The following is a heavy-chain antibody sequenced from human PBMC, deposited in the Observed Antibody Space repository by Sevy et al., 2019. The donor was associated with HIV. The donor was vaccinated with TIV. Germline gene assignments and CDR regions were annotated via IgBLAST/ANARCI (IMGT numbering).Heavy chain of an antibody. D-gene: IGHD2-2*02. CDR2: ISDSSNYI. Sequence: GGSLRLSCAASGFTFSSYSMNWVRQAPGKGLEWVSSISDSSNYIYYADSVKGRFTISRDNAKNSLYLQMNSLRAEDTAVYYCARRYCSLTSCYTYDAFDIWGQGTMVTVSS. CDR3: ARRYCSLTSCYTYDAFDI. V-gene: IGHV3-21*01. CDR1: GFTFSSYS. J-gene: IGHJ3*02.